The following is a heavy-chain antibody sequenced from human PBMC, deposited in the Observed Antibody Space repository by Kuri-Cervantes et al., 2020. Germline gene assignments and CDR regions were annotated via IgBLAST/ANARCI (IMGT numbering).Heavy chain of an antibody. D-gene: IGHD2-15*01. J-gene: IGHJ3*02. V-gene: IGHV3-74*01. CDR1: GFTFSSYW. CDR3: ANLGGYCSGGTCYGAFDI. Sequence: GESLKISCAASGFTFSSYWMHWVRQAPGKGLVWVSRINSDGSSTSYADSVKGRFTISRDNAKNTLYLQMNSLRAEDTAVYYCANLGGYCSGGTCYGAFDIWGQGTMVTVSS. CDR2: INSDGSST.